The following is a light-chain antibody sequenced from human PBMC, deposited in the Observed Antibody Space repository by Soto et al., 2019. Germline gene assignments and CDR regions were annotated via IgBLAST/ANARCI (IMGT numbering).Light chain of an antibody. CDR1: QSVSSY. V-gene: IGKV3-11*01. CDR3: QQRSNWPLT. Sequence: EIVLTQSPATLSLSPGEIATLSCRASQSVSSYLAWYQQKPGQAPRLLIYDASNRATGIPARFSGSGSGTDFTLTISSLEPEDLAVYYCQQRSNWPLTFGGGNKVEIK. J-gene: IGKJ4*01. CDR2: DAS.